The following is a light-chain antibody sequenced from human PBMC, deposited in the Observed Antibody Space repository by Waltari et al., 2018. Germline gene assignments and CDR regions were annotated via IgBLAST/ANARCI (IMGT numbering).Light chain of an antibody. J-gene: IGLJ2*01. CDR1: SSDVGGYNY. Sequence: QSALTQPLSVSGSPGQSVPISCTGTSSDVGGYNYVSWYQQHPGKAPKLMIYDVSKRPSGVPDRFSGSKSGNTASLTISGLQAEDEADYYCCSYAGIPVFGGGTKLTVL. CDR2: DVS. V-gene: IGLV2-11*01. CDR3: CSYAGIPV.